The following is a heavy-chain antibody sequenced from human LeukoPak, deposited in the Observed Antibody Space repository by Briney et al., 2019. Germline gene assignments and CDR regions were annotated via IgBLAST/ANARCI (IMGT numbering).Heavy chain of an antibody. V-gene: IGHV1-69*04. CDR3: ARVRCSSTSCPGHFDY. D-gene: IGHD2-2*01. J-gene: IGHJ4*02. Sequence: ASVKVSCKASGGTFSSYAISWVRQAPGQGLEWMGRIIPILGIANYAQKFQGGVTITADKSTNTAYMELSSLRSEDTAVYYCARVRCSSTSCPGHFDYWGQGTLVTVSS. CDR1: GGTFSSYA. CDR2: IIPILGIA.